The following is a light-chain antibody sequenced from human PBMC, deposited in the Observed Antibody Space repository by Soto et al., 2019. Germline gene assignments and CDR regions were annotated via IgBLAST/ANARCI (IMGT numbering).Light chain of an antibody. V-gene: IGLV4-69*01. CDR3: QTWGTDIKGV. Sequence: QLVLTQSPSASASLGASVKLTCTLSSGHSSYAIAWHQQQPEKGPRYLMKLNSDGSHTKGDGNPDRFSGSSSGAERYLTISSLQSEDEADYYCQTWGTDIKGVFGGGTKLTVL. CDR2: LNSDGSH. J-gene: IGLJ2*01. CDR1: SGHSSYA.